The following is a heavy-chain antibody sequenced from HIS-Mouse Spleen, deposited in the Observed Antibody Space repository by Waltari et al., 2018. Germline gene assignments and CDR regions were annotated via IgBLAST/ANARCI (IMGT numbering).Heavy chain of an antibody. D-gene: IGHD6-13*01. CDR1: GGSISSNSYY. CDR2: IYYSGST. J-gene: IGHJ2*01. Sequence: QLQLQESGPGLVKPSETLSLTCTVPGGSISSNSYYWGWIRQPPGKGLEGIGSIYYSGSTYYNPSLKSRVTISVDTSKNQFSLKLSSVTAADTAVYYCAREIPYSSSWYDWYFDLWGRGTLVTVSS. CDR3: AREIPYSSSWYDWYFDL. V-gene: IGHV4-39*07.